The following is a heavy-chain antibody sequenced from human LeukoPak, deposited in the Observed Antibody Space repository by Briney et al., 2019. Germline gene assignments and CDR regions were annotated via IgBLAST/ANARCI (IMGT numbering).Heavy chain of an antibody. CDR1: GFTFSDYY. J-gene: IGHJ3*02. V-gene: IGHV3-11*04. Sequence: SGGSLRLSCAASGFTFSDYYMSWIRQAPGKGLEWVSYISSSGSNIYYADSVKGRFTISRDNAKNSLYLQMNSLRAEDTAVYYFARRGSGWYSDAFDIWGQGTMVTVSS. D-gene: IGHD6-19*01. CDR3: ARRGSGWYSDAFDI. CDR2: ISSSGSNI.